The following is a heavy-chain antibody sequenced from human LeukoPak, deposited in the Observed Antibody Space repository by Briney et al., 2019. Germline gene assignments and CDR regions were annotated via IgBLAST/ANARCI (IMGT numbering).Heavy chain of an antibody. CDR1: GYTFTGYY. J-gene: IGHJ4*02. Sequence: ASVKVSCKASGYTFTGYYVHWVRQAPGQGLEWMGWINPYSGATNYAQKFQGRVTMTRDTSISTAYMELSRLTSDDTAVYYCARVEGSAATRGDWGQGTLVTVSS. CDR3: ARVEGSAATRGD. V-gene: IGHV1-2*02. CDR2: INPYSGAT. D-gene: IGHD1-7*01.